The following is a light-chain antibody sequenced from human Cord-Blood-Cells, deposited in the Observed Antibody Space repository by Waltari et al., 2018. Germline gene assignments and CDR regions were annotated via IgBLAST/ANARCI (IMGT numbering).Light chain of an antibody. V-gene: IGLV2-23*01. J-gene: IGLJ2*01. Sequence: QSALTQPASVSGSPGQSITISCTGTSRDVGGSNLLPWYQQHPGKAPKLMIYEGSKRPSGGSNLFSRSKSDNTAALTISGLQAEDDADYYCCSYAGSSTQVVFGGGTKLTVL. CDR2: EGS. CDR1: SRDVGGSNL. CDR3: CSYAGSSTQVV.